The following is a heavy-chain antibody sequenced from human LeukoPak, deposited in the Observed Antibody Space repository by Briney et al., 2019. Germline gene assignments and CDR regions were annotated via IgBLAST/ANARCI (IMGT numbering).Heavy chain of an antibody. CDR1: GYTFTSYY. CDR2: INPSGGST. D-gene: IGHD2-2*01. CDR3: ARSTSWSPYYYYYMDV. V-gene: IGHV1-46*01. J-gene: IGHJ6*03. Sequence: ASVTVSCKASGYTFTSYYMHWVRQAPGQGLEWMGIINPSGGSTSYAQKFQGRVTMTRDMSTSTAYMELSSLRSEDTAVYYCARSTSWSPYYYYYMDVWGKGTTVTISS.